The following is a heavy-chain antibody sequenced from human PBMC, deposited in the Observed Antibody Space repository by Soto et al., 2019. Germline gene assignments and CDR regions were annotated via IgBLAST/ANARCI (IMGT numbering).Heavy chain of an antibody. CDR1: GGSISSGGYY. J-gene: IGHJ4*02. D-gene: IGHD1-26*01. V-gene: IGHV4-31*02. CDR3: AREGAYDNYFDY. Sequence: LCGGSISSGGYYWSWIRQHPGKGLEWIGYIYYSGSTYYNPSLKSRVTISVDTSKNQFSLKLSSVTAADTAVYYCAREGAYDNYFDYWGQGTLVTVSS. CDR2: IYYSGST.